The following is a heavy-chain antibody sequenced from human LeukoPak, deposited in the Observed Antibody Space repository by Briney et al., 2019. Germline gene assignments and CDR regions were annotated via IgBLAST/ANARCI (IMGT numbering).Heavy chain of an antibody. Sequence: GASVKVSCKASGYTFTSYGISWVRQAPGQGLEWMGWISAYNGNTNYAQKLQGRVTMTTDTSTSTAYMELRSLRSDDTAVYYCARDTETYDYVWGSYRYFDYWGQGTPVTVSS. V-gene: IGHV1-18*01. CDR1: GYTFTSYG. J-gene: IGHJ4*02. CDR3: ARDTETYDYVWGSYRYFDY. D-gene: IGHD3-16*02. CDR2: ISAYNGNT.